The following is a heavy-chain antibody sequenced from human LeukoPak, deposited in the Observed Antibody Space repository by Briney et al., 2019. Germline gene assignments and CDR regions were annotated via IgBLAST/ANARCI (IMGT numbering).Heavy chain of an antibody. V-gene: IGHV1-18*01. J-gene: IGHJ4*02. CDR2: ISGYNAET. D-gene: IGHD6-19*01. CDR1: GYTFTSYG. CDR3: VREGDSAGWYRPAFRLLDY. Sequence: ASVKVSCKTSGYTFTSYGLYWVRQAPGQGLEWMGWISGYNAETNYARKFQGRVTMTTDTSTTTAYMELTSLTSDDTALYYCVREGDSAGWYRPAFRLLDYWGQGTMVTVSS.